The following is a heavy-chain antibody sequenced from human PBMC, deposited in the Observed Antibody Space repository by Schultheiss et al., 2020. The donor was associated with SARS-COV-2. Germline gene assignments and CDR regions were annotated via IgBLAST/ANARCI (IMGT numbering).Heavy chain of an antibody. CDR1: GFTFSSYG. CDR2: IWYDGSNK. J-gene: IGHJ4*02. V-gene: IGHV3-33*01. D-gene: IGHD6-19*01. Sequence: GGSLRLSCAASGFTFSSYGMHWVRQAPGKGLEWVAVIWYDGSNKYYADSVKGRFTISRDNSKNTLYLQMNSLRAEDTAVYYCARGAFYSSGPSFDYWGQGTLVTVSS. CDR3: ARGAFYSSGPSFDY.